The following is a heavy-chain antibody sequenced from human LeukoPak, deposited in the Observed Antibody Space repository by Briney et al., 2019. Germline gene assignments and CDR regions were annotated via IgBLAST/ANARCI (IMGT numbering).Heavy chain of an antibody. D-gene: IGHD2-15*01. CDR1: RFTFSNYW. Sequence: GSLRLSCAASRFTFSNYWMSWVRQAPGKGLEWVANINQDGSEKYYVDSVRGRFSISRDNAKNSLYLQMNSLRAEDTAVYYCARHQCSGGSCYSDFDYWGQGTLVTVSS. CDR3: ARHQCSGGSCYSDFDY. V-gene: IGHV3-7*05. J-gene: IGHJ4*02. CDR2: INQDGSEK.